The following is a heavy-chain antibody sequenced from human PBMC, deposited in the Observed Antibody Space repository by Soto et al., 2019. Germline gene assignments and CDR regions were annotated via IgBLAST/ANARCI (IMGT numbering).Heavy chain of an antibody. CDR1: VGTFSSYT. D-gene: IGHD3-10*01. V-gene: IGHV1-69*04. J-gene: IGHJ4*01. Sequence: SVNVSCMASVGTFSSYTISWVRQAPGQGVEWVGRIFPSLGMANXXQNFQGRAXITAEKSTSTSXMELSSLRSEDTAVYYCGRDLEVRGVATVDYXG. CDR3: GRDLEVRGVATVDY. CDR2: IFPSLGMA.